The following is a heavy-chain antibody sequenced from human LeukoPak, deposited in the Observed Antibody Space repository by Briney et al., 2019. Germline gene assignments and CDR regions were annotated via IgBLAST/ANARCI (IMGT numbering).Heavy chain of an antibody. Sequence: GGSLRLSCAASGFTFSSYAMHWVRQAPGKGLEWVAVISYDGSNKYYADSVKGRFTISRDNSKNTLYLQMNSLRAEDTAVYYCARDPATAADDAFDIWGQGTMVTVSS. D-gene: IGHD2-15*01. CDR3: ARDPATAADDAFDI. V-gene: IGHV3-30-3*01. CDR2: ISYDGSNK. CDR1: GFTFSSYA. J-gene: IGHJ3*02.